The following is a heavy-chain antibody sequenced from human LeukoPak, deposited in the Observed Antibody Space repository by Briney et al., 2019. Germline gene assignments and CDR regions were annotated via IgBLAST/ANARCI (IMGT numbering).Heavy chain of an antibody. J-gene: IGHJ4*02. V-gene: IGHV4-59*01. Sequence: SETLSLTCTVSGGSISSYYWSWIRQPPGKGLEWIGYIYYSGTTNYNPSLKSRVTISVDTCKNQFSLKLSSVTAADTAVYYCARGVYIAAAQYGYWGQGTLVTVSS. CDR3: ARGVYIAAAQYGY. CDR2: IYYSGTT. D-gene: IGHD6-13*01. CDR1: GGSISSYY.